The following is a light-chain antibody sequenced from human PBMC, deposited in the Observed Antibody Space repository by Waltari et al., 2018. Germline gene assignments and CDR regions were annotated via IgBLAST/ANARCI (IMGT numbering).Light chain of an antibody. Sequence: QSALTQPPSASGSPGQSITISCTGTSSYVGAYHFVSWYQQHPGKAPKLIIFDVRKRPSGVPDRFSGSKSGNTASLTVSGLQAEDEADYYCNSYAGGDILYVFGTGTRVTVL. CDR3: NSYAGGDILYV. V-gene: IGLV2-8*01. J-gene: IGLJ1*01. CDR2: DVR. CDR1: SSYVGAYHF.